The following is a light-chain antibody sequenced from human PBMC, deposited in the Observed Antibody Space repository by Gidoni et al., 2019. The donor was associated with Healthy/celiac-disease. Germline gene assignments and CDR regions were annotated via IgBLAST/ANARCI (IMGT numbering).Light chain of an antibody. CDR3: QQYNSYSA. CDR2: YAS. Sequence: DIQMTQSPSTLSASVGDRVTITCRASQSISSWLAWYQQKPGKAPKLLIYYASSLESGVPSRFSGSGSGTEFTLTISSLQPDDFATYYCQQYNSYSAFGPXTKVDIK. CDR1: QSISSW. V-gene: IGKV1-5*01. J-gene: IGKJ3*01.